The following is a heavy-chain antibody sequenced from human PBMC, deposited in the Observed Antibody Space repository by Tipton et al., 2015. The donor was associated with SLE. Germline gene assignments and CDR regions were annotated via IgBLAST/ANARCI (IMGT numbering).Heavy chain of an antibody. CDR1: GGSISSNTYY. CDR2: VHYSGST. D-gene: IGHD6-13*01. Sequence: LRLSCTVSGGSISSNTYYWGWIRQPPGKGLEWIGSVHYSGSTYYNPSLKSRVTISVDTSKNQLSLKLSSVTAADTAVYYCARVGSSWYNYYYYMDVWGKGTTVTVSS. J-gene: IGHJ6*03. V-gene: IGHV4-39*07. CDR3: ARVGSSWYNYYYYMDV.